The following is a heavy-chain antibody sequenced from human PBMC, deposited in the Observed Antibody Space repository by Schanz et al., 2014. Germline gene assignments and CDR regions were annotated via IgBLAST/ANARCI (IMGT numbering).Heavy chain of an antibody. D-gene: IGHD4-17*01. CDR2: IKHDGSEK. CDR1: GFTFRSYG. CDR3: ARVPRRVTTRGGGSRYYFDY. V-gene: IGHV3-7*01. Sequence: LMESGGGVVRPGRSVRLSCVASGFTFRSYGMHWVRQAPGKGLEWVAYIKHDGSEKYHVDSVKGRFTISRDNAKGSVYLQLNSLRAEDTAVYYCARVPRRVTTRGGGSRYYFDYWGQGTLVTVSS. J-gene: IGHJ4*02.